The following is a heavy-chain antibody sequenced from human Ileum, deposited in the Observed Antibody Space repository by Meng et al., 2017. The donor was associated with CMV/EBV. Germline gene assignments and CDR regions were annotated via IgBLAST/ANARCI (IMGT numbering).Heavy chain of an antibody. V-gene: IGHV1-2*07. Sequence: TDYYLHWVRQAPGPGLEWMGCITPYTGGANFAPRFQGRVTITSDTSISTANMELRRLRYDDTAVYYCARGYCSTTSCYRSGQEHFDPWGQGTLVTVSS. CDR2: ITPYTGGA. CDR3: ARGYCSTTSCYRSGQEHFDP. D-gene: IGHD2-2*02. J-gene: IGHJ5*02. CDR1: TDYY.